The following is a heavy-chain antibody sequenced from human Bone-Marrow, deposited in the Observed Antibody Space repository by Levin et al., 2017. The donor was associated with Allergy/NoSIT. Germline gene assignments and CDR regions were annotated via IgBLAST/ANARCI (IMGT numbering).Heavy chain of an antibody. CDR1: GFTFSSYS. CDR3: ATWGLGYCPQGVCSWVDY. V-gene: IGHV3-30*04. D-gene: IGHD2-8*01. Sequence: GGSLRLSCAASGFTFSSYSMHWIRQAPGKGLEWVAVMSYDGINKDYADSVKGRFTISRDNSKNILHLQMSSLRPEDTAVYYCATWGLGYCPQGVCSWVDYWGQGALVTVSS. J-gene: IGHJ4*02. CDR2: MSYDGINK.